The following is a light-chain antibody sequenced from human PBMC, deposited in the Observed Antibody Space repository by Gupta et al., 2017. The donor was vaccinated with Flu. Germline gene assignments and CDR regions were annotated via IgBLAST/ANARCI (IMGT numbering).Light chain of an antibody. J-gene: IGKJ2*01. Sequence: ATLSVSPGERATLSCRASQSVGTNLAWHQKTAGQAPMLVIYGASTRATVLPARFSGSSSGKLIPLTSSMLHSEDFTVYYCQHDNNSPLYSFGQGTKLEIK. CDR1: QSVGTN. V-gene: IGKV3D-15*01. CDR3: QHDNNSPLYS. CDR2: GAS.